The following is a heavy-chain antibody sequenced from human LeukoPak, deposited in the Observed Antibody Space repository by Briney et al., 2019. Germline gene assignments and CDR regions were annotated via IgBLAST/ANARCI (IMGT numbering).Heavy chain of an antibody. Sequence: GRSLRLSCAASGFIFSKYAMHWVRQTPGKGLEWVAAIWNDGSDENYADSVKGRFTISRDNAKNSLYLQMNSLRAEDTAVYYCARLAAARPGTDYWGQGTLVTVSS. CDR2: IWNDGSDE. CDR1: GFIFSKYA. J-gene: IGHJ4*02. CDR3: ARLAAARPGTDY. D-gene: IGHD6-13*01. V-gene: IGHV3-33*01.